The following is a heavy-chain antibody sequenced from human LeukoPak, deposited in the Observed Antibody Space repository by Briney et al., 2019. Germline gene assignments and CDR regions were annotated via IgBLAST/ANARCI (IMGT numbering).Heavy chain of an antibody. Sequence: ASVKVSCKASGYTFTSYDINWVRQATGQGLEWMGWMNPNSGNTGYAQKFQGRVTMTRNTSISTAYMELSSLRSEDTAVYYCARDLSMKRYYYGSGSPRLGYWGQGTLVTVSS. CDR2: MNPNSGNT. J-gene: IGHJ4*02. CDR1: GYTFTSYD. V-gene: IGHV1-8*01. CDR3: ARDLSMKRYYYGSGSPRLGY. D-gene: IGHD3-10*01.